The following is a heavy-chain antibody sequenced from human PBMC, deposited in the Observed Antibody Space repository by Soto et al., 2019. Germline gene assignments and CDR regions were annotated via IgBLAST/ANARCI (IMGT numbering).Heavy chain of an antibody. Sequence: GGSLRLSXAVSGITVSSYYMSWVRQAAGKGLEWVSVIYAGTITYYADSVKGRFTIYRDNSKNTLNLEMNSLRVEDTAVYYCARIPYDNSGTIFDYWGQGTLVTVSS. CDR2: IYAGTIT. J-gene: IGHJ4*02. V-gene: IGHV3-53*01. CDR3: ARIPYDNSGTIFDY. D-gene: IGHD3-22*01. CDR1: GITVSSYY.